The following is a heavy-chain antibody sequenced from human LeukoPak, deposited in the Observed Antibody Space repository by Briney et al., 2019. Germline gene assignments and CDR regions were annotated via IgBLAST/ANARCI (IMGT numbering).Heavy chain of an antibody. J-gene: IGHJ4*02. D-gene: IGHD3-22*01. CDR2: SAGSGGST. V-gene: IGHV3-23*01. CDR3: AQEHFDTSGYYSRFDN. Sequence: PGGSLRLSCAASGFTFPRHAMSWVRQAPGKGLEWVASSAGSGGSTHYADSVKGRFTISRDNSQITVFLHMNSLRADDTAVCYCAQEHFDTSGYYSRFDNWGQGILVTVSS. CDR1: GFTFPRHA.